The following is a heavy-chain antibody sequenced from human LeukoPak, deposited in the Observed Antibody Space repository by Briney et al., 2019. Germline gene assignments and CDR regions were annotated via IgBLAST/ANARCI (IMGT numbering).Heavy chain of an antibody. CDR2: IIPIFGTA. D-gene: IGHD2-2*01. CDR1: GGTFSRYA. V-gene: IGHV1-69*13. J-gene: IGHJ6*03. Sequence: ASVKVSCKASGGTFSRYAISWVRQAPGQGLEWMGGIIPIFGTANYAQKFQGRVTITADESTSTAYMELSSLRSEDTAVYYCAREVQVVPAATHYYYYYMDVWGKGTTVTVSS. CDR3: AREVQVVPAATHYYYYYMDV.